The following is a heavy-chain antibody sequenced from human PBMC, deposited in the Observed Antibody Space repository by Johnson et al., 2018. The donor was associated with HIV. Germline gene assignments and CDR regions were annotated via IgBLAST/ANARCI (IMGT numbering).Heavy chain of an antibody. D-gene: IGHD3-3*01. J-gene: IGHJ3*02. CDR3: AKASGNGYYVDAFDI. CDR2: INQDGSEK. CDR1: GFTFSSYW. V-gene: IGHV3-7*01. Sequence: VQLVESGGGVVQPGGSLRLSCAASGFTFSSYWMSWVRQAPGKGLEWVANINQDGSEKYYVGSVKARFTISRDNAKNSLYLQMNSLRAEDTAVYYCAKASGNGYYVDAFDIWGQGTRVTVSS.